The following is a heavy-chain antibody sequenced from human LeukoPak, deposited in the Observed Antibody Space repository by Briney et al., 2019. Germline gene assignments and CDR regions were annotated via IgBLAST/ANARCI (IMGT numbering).Heavy chain of an antibody. D-gene: IGHD3-16*02. CDR3: ARAVDYYDYVWGSYRHFDY. CDR1: GYTFTGYY. J-gene: IGHJ4*02. CDR2: INPNSGGT. V-gene: IGHV1-2*06. Sequence: ASVKVSCKASGYTFTGYYMHWVRQAPGQGLEWMGRINPNSGGTNYAQKFQGRVTMTRDTSISTAYMELSRLRSGDTAVYYCARAVDYYDYVWGSYRHFDYWGQGTLVTVSS.